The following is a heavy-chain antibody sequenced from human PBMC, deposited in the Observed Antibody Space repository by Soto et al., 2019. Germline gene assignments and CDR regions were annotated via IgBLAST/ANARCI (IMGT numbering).Heavy chain of an antibody. J-gene: IGHJ6*02. D-gene: IGHD3-10*01. CDR3: AKDRGFGAGHGMDV. CDR1: GFSFSNYA. CDR2: ISARGGTT. Sequence: EVQLLESGGDLVQPGGSLRLSCEASGFSFSNYAMSWVRQAPGKGLEWVTGISARGGTTYYVDSVKGRFTISRDNSKNTLFLQMKALRVEDRAVYYCAKDRGFGAGHGMDVWGQGTTVTVSS. V-gene: IGHV3-23*01.